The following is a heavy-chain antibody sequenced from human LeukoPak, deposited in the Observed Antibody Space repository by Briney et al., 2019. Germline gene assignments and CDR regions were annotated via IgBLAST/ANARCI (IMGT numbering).Heavy chain of an antibody. J-gene: IGHJ4*02. CDR1: GYTFTGYY. CDR3: ASGDYGDPPLNY. CDR2: INPNSGGT. V-gene: IGHV1-2*02. Sequence: GASVKVSCKASGYTFTGYYMHGVRQTPGQGLEWMGWINPNSGGTNYAQKFQGRVTMTRDKSTSTAYMELSRLRFDDTAVYYCASGDYGDPPLNYWGQGNLVTVSS. D-gene: IGHD4-17*01.